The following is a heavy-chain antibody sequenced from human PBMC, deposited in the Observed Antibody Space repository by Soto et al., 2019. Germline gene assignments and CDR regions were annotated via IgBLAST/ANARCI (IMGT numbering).Heavy chain of an antibody. Sequence: SETLSLTCTVSGDSITSNSYFWAWMRQPPGKGLEWIGIIYYSGTTYYNPSLKSRVTISVDRSKNQFSLKLSSVTAADTAVYYCARHFSVDYFDYWGQGALVTVS. CDR1: GDSITSNSYF. CDR3: ARHFSVDYFDY. CDR2: IYYSGTT. V-gene: IGHV4-39*01. J-gene: IGHJ4*02.